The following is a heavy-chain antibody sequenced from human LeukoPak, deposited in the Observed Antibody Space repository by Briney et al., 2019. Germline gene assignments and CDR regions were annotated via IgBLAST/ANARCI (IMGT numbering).Heavy chain of an antibody. CDR2: ISASGDIT. V-gene: IGHV3-23*01. CDR3: APRGATLSLRH. CDR1: GFTFSSYA. Sequence: GGSLRLSCAASGFTFSSYAMSWVRQAPGKGLEWVSGISASGDITYYVDSVKGRFTISRDNSKNTLYLQMNSLRAEDTAIYYCAPRGATLSLRHWGQGTLVTVSS. J-gene: IGHJ4*02. D-gene: IGHD3-16*01.